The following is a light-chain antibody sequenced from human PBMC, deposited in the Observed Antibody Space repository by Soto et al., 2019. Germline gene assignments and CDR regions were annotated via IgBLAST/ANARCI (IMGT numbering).Light chain of an antibody. CDR3: SSYSSSTTHVV. Sequence: QSALTQPASVSGSPGRSVTISCTGTSTDACDFNYVSWYQHLPGRAPKLIIYDVSNRPSGIPYRFAASKSGRTASLTISGLKAEHAADYYCSSYSSSTTHVVCGGGTKLTVL. CDR2: DVS. CDR1: STDACDFNY. J-gene: IGLJ2*01. V-gene: IGLV2-14*03.